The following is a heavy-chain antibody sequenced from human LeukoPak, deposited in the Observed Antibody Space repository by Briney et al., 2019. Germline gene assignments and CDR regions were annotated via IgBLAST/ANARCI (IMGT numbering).Heavy chain of an antibody. J-gene: IGHJ4*02. V-gene: IGHV4-39*01. CDR3: ARGPPRGITFGGVIVMRGCFDY. Sequence: SETLSLTCTVSGGSIRSSSYYWGWIRQPPGKGLEWIGSIHYSGRSTYYNPSLKSRVTISVDTSKNQISLKLSSVTAADTAVYYCARGPPRGITFGGVIVMRGCFDYWGQGTLVTVSS. D-gene: IGHD3-16*02. CDR2: IHYSGRST. CDR1: GGSIRSSSYY.